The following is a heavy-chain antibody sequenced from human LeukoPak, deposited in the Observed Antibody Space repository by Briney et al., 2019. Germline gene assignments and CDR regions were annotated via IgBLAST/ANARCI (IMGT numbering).Heavy chain of an antibody. V-gene: IGHV4-30-2*01. Sequence: SQTLSLTCTVSGGSISSGGYYWSWVRQPPGKGLEWIGEIYHSGSTNYNPSLKSRVTISVDKSKNQFSLNLSSVTAADTAVYYCAREGSSGWSLGYWGQGTLVTVSS. CDR2: IYHSGST. J-gene: IGHJ4*02. CDR3: AREGSSGWSLGY. D-gene: IGHD6-19*01. CDR1: GGSISSGGYY.